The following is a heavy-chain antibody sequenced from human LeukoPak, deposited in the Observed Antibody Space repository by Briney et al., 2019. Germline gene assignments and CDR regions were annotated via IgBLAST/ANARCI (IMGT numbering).Heavy chain of an antibody. V-gene: IGHV4-39*07. J-gene: IGHJ4*02. Sequence: KASETLSLTCAVSGGSISSSSYYWGWIRQPPGKGLEWIGSIYYSGSTYYNPSLKSRVTISVDTSKNQFSLKLSSVTAADTAVYYCARDGSPYDILTGPYFDYWGQGTLVTVSS. CDR2: IYYSGST. CDR3: ARDGSPYDILTGPYFDY. CDR1: GGSISSSSYY. D-gene: IGHD3-9*01.